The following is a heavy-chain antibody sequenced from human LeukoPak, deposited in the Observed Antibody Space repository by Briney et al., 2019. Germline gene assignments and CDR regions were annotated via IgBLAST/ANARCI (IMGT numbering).Heavy chain of an antibody. J-gene: IGHJ5*02. D-gene: IGHD6-19*01. V-gene: IGHV3-74*01. CDR2: ISSDGSTT. Sequence: GGSLRLSCAASGFTFSSYSMNWVRQASGKGLVWVSRISSDGSTTTYADSVKGRFTISRDNAKNTLYLQMNSLRAEDTAVYYCARDRYSSGNWFDPWGQGTLVTVSS. CDR3: ARDRYSSGNWFDP. CDR1: GFTFSSYS.